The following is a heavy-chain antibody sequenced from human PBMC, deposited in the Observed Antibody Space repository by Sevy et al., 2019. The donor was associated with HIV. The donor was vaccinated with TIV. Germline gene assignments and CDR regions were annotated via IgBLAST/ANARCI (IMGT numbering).Heavy chain of an antibody. J-gene: IGHJ4*02. CDR1: GFTFSSYS. Sequence: GGSLRLSCAASGFTFSSYSMNWVRQAPGKGLEWVSSISSSSSYIYYAHSVKGRFTISRDNAKNSLYLQMNSLRAEDTAVYYCARDYRDGYNYGYYFDYWGQGTLVTVSS. D-gene: IGHD5-18*01. V-gene: IGHV3-21*01. CDR3: ARDYRDGYNYGYYFDY. CDR2: ISSSSSYI.